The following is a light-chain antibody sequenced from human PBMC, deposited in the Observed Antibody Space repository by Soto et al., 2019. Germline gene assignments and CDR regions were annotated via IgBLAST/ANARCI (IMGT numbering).Light chain of an antibody. V-gene: IGKV3-20*01. J-gene: IGKJ4*01. CDR3: QQYVTSPLT. CDR2: DAS. CDR1: GSVSSNY. Sequence: EMVLTQSPGTLSLSRGERANLSCRASGSVSSNYFAWYQQKPGQAPRLLIYDASTRATCIPDRFSGSGSGTDFTLTISRLEPEDCAVYYCQQYVTSPLTFGGGTKVEIK.